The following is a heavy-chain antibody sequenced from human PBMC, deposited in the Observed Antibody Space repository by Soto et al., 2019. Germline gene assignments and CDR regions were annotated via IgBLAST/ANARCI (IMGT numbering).Heavy chain of an antibody. V-gene: IGHV4-34*01. J-gene: IGHJ4*02. CDR1: CGSFIGYY. Sequence: PSETLSLTCAFYCGSFIGYYWSWIRQPPGKGLEWIGEINHSGSTNYNPSLKSRVTISVDTSKNQFSLKLSSVTAADTAVYYCARGPNSYYYDSSGSRFGYWGQGTLVTVSS. CDR2: INHSGST. D-gene: IGHD3-22*01. CDR3: ARGPNSYYYDSSGSRFGY.